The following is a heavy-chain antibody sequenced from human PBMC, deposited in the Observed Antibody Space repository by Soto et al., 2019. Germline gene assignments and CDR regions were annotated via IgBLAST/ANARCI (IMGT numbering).Heavy chain of an antibody. D-gene: IGHD6-13*01. CDR2: ISAYNGNT. CDR1: GYTFTSYG. J-gene: IGHJ6*03. Sequence: ASVKVSCKASGYTFTSYGISWVRQAPGQGLEWMGWISAYNGNTNYAQKLQGRVTMTTDTSTSTAYMELRSLRSDDTAVYYCARNPASSWYVYYYYYMDVWGKGTTVAVSS. CDR3: ARNPASSWYVYYYYYMDV. V-gene: IGHV1-18*01.